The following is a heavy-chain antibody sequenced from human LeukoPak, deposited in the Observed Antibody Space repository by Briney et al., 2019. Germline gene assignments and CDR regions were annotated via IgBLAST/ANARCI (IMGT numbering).Heavy chain of an antibody. D-gene: IGHD6-19*01. CDR1: GFPFDEYG. J-gene: IGHJ4*01. CDR2: IKWNGGST. V-gene: IGHV3-20*04. CDR3: ARGAGSGWYFFYSN. Sequence: GGSLRLSCAASGFPFDEYGMSWVRHAPGEGLEWVSGIKWNGGSTGYAESVKGRFTISRDNAKNSLYMQMNSLSAEDTAFYYCARGAGSGWYFFYSNWGQGTLVTVSS.